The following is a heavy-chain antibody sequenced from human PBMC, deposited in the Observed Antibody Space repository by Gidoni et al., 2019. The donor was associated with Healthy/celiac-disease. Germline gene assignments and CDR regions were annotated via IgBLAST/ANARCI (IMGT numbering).Heavy chain of an antibody. CDR2: IYHSGIT. Sequence: QLQLQESASGLVKPSQTLSLTCAVSGGSISSGGYSWSWIRQPPGKGLEWIGYIYHSGITYYNPSLKSRVTISVDRSKNQFSLKLSSVTAADTAVYYCASTILDYSKNDAFDIWGQGTMVTVSS. V-gene: IGHV4-30-2*01. CDR3: ASTILDYSKNDAFDI. CDR1: GGSISSGGYS. D-gene: IGHD3-3*01. J-gene: IGHJ3*02.